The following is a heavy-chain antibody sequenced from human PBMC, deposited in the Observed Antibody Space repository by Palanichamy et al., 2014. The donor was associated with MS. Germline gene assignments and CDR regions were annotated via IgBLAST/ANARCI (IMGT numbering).Heavy chain of an antibody. CDR1: GYAFTDYA. Sequence: QVQLVQSGAEVKKPGASVKVSCKASGYAFTDYAIHWVRQTPGQRLEWMGWINAGNGNTKYSQKFQSRVTTTRDTSADTAYMELSSLRSEDTALYYCAREHDSWSGYSFDFWGQGTLVTASS. D-gene: IGHD3-3*01. V-gene: IGHV1-3*01. CDR2: INAGNGNT. J-gene: IGHJ4*02. CDR3: AREHDSWSGYSFDF.